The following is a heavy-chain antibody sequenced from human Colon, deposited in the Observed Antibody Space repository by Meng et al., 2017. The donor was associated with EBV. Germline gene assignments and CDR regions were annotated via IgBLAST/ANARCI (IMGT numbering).Heavy chain of an antibody. CDR1: GGSITRGGYY. CDR3: ARDQIGGDGWFDP. J-gene: IGHJ5*02. D-gene: IGHD3-10*01. V-gene: IGHV4-30-4*01. Sequence: QVQLQEPGPGRLTPSQTLSLPCAVSGGSITRGGYYWTWIRQPPGKGLEWIGYIFYTGSTYYNPSLKSRVTISLDTSKNQFSLKLSSVTAADTAVYYCARDQIGGDGWFDPWGRGTLVTVPS. CDR2: IFYTGST.